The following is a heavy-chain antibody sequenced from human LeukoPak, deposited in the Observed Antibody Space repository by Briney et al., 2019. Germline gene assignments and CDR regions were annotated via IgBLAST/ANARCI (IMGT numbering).Heavy chain of an antibody. CDR3: ARPTRYCSGGSCYSVAFDP. CDR1: GGSISSYY. Sequence: TSETLSLTCTVSGGSISSYYWGWIRQPPGKGLEWIGSIYYSGSTYYNPSLKSRVTISVDTSKNQFSLKLSSVTAADTAVYYCARPTRYCSGGSCYSVAFDPWGQGTLVTVSS. D-gene: IGHD2-15*01. CDR2: IYYSGST. J-gene: IGHJ5*02. V-gene: IGHV4-39*01.